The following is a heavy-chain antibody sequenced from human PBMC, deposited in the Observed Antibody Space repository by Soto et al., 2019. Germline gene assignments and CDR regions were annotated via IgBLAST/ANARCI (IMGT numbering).Heavy chain of an antibody. CDR3: AREGAHYTPLDH. CDR1: VYTLTSHY. J-gene: IGHJ4*02. V-gene: IGHV1-3*01. Sequence: ASVKFSCEASVYTLTSHYIHWVRHAPGQGLEWMGWINVGNGNTGYSRKFQGRVTNARDMSASTAYIEVTSLTSEDTAIYYCAREGAHYTPLDHWGQGTLVTVSS. CDR2: INVGNGNT. D-gene: IGHD2-15*01.